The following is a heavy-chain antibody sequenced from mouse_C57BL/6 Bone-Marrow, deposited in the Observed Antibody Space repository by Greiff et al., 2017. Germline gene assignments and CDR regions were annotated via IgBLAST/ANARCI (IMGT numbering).Heavy chain of an antibody. V-gene: IGHV5-6*02. Sequence: DVKLQESGGDLVKPGGSLKLSCAASGFTFSSYGMSWVRQTPDQRLEWVATIRSGGRYTYYPASVQGRFTISRDHAKNTLYLQMRSLKSEDTAMYYCARRTTVGATRDYYAMDYWGQGTSVTVSS. CDR1: GFTFSSYG. J-gene: IGHJ4*01. CDR2: IRSGGRYT. D-gene: IGHD1-1*01. CDR3: ARRTTVGATRDYYAMDY.